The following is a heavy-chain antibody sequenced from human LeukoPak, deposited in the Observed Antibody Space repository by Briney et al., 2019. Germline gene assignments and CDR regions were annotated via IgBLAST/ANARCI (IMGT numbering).Heavy chain of an antibody. CDR3: ARDATGTTAWFDP. Sequence: GGSLRLSCAASGFTFSSYEMNWVRQAPGKGLEWISYISGSGGTIYYADSVKGRFTISRDNAKNSLFLQMDSLRAEDTAVYYCARDATGTTAWFDPWGQGTLVTVSS. D-gene: IGHD1-1*01. V-gene: IGHV3-48*03. J-gene: IGHJ5*02. CDR2: ISGSGGTI. CDR1: GFTFSSYE.